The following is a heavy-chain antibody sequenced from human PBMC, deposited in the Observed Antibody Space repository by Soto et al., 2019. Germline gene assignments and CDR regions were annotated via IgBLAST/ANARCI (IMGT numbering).Heavy chain of an antibody. V-gene: IGHV3-74*01. CDR1: KFSFSSYW. Sequence: LRLSCAASKFSFSSYWMHWVRQVPGKGPAWVSRINHDGSKTEYADSVKGRFTISRDNTNNTLYLQMNSLRVEDTAMYYCVREPWGFSGTWYDYWGQGTLVTVSS. J-gene: IGHJ4*02. CDR3: VREPWGFSGTWYDY. D-gene: IGHD6-13*01. CDR2: INHDGSKT.